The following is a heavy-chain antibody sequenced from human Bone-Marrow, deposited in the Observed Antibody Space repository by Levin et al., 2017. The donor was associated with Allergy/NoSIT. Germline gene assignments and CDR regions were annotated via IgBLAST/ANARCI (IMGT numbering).Heavy chain of an antibody. D-gene: IGHD3-10*01. CDR1: GFTFSSYN. CDR3: ARDRGSGSYRAFDM. V-gene: IGHV3-48*04. Sequence: GGSLRLSCAASGFTFSSYNMNWVRQAPGKGLEWVSYISSSSSTIYYADSVKGRFTISRDNAKNSLYLQMNSLRAEDTAVYYCARDRGSGSYRAFDMWGQGTMVIVSS. J-gene: IGHJ3*02. CDR2: ISSSSSTI.